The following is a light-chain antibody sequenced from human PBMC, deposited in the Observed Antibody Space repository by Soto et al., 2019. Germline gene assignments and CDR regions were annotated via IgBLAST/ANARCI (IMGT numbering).Light chain of an antibody. CDR1: SSNIGTYF. J-gene: IGLJ2*01. V-gene: IGLV1-51*01. CDR2: DNN. CDR3: GTWDASLSVVV. Sequence: QSVLTQPPTVSAAPGQKVTISFSGSSSNIGTYFVSWYQQLPGRAPKLLIYDNNYRHSGIPDRFSGSKSGTSATLDITGLQTGDEADYYCGTWDASLSVVVFGGGTKLTVL.